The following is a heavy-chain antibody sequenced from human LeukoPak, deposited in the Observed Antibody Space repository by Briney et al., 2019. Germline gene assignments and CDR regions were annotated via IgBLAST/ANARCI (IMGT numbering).Heavy chain of an antibody. Sequence: HAGGSLRLSCAGSGFTFSSYAMTWVRQAPGKGLEWVSGISGSGGTTDYADSVKGRFTISRDNSKNTLFLQMNSLRAEDTALYSCARDRGGSKYFDSWGQGTLVTVSS. CDR1: GFTFSSYA. CDR2: ISGSGGTT. D-gene: IGHD3-10*01. CDR3: ARDRGGSKYFDS. J-gene: IGHJ4*02. V-gene: IGHV3-23*01.